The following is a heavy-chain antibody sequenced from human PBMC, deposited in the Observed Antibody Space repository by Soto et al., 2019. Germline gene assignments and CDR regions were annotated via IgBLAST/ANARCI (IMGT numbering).Heavy chain of an antibody. V-gene: IGHV5-51*01. CDR1: GYSFTSYW. J-gene: IGHJ5*02. Sequence: GESLKISCKGSGYSFTSYWIGWVRQMPGKGLEWMGIIYPGDSDTRYSPSFQGQVTISADKSISTAYLQWSSLKASDTAMYYCARQIVGATTGLRWVDPWGQGTLVTVSS. D-gene: IGHD1-26*01. CDR3: ARQIVGATTGLRWVDP. CDR2: IYPGDSDT.